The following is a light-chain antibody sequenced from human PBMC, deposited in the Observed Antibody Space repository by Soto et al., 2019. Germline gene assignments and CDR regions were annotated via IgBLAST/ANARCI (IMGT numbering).Light chain of an antibody. V-gene: IGKV3-11*01. CDR2: DAS. CDR1: QSVGRN. Sequence: EIVLTQSPATLSLSPGERATLSCRASQSVGRNLAWYRQKPGQAPGLLIYDASKRATGIPARFSASGSGTDFTLTISSLEPEDSAVYYCQQWSKGPSLTFGGGSKVDIK. J-gene: IGKJ4*01. CDR3: QQWSKGPSLT.